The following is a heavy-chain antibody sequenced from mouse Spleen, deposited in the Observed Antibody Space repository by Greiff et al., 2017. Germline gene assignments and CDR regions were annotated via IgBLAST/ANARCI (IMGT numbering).Heavy chain of an antibody. J-gene: IGHJ3*01. CDR3: ARWGYGNYVGFAY. CDR2: IDPANGNT. D-gene: IGHD2-10*02. Sequence: EVKVVESGAELVKPGASVKLSCTASGFNIKDTYMHWVKQRPEQGLEWIGRIDPANGNTKYDPKFQGKATITADTSSNTAYLQLSSLTSEDTAVYYCARWGYGNYVGFAYWGQGTLVTVSA. CDR1: GFNIKDTY. V-gene: IGHV14-3*02.